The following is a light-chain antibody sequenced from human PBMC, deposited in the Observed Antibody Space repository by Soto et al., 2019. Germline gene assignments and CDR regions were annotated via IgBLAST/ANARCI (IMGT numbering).Light chain of an antibody. CDR1: SSDVGGYNY. J-gene: IGLJ2*01. CDR2: DVS. Sequence: QSALTQPASVSGSPGQSITISCTGTSSDVGGYNYVSGYQQHPGKAPKLMIYDVSNRPSGVSNRFSGSKSGNTASLTISGLQAEDEDDYYCSSYTSSSTLVVGGGTKLTVL. V-gene: IGLV2-14*01. CDR3: SSYTSSSTLV.